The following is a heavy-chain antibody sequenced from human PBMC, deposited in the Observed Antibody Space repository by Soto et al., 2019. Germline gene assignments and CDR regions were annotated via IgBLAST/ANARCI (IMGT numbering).Heavy chain of an antibody. CDR1: GGSISSYY. Sequence: KTSETLSLTCTVSGGSISSYYWSWIRQPPGKGLEWIGYIYYSGSTNYNPSLKSRVTISVDTSKNQFSLKLSSVTAADTAVYYCARVRPREKYYFDYWGQGTLVTVPQ. J-gene: IGHJ4*02. CDR3: ARVRPREKYYFDY. V-gene: IGHV4-59*12. CDR2: IYYSGST. D-gene: IGHD1-26*01.